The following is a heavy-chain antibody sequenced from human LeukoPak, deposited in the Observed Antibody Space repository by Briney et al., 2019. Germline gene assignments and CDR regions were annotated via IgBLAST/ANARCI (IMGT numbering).Heavy chain of an antibody. CDR3: ARGRGYRSGGSCYGRHYFDY. CDR1: GGSFSGYY. V-gene: IGHV4-34*01. CDR2: IYHSGSA. Sequence: PSETLSLTCAVYGGSFSGYYWSWIRQPPGKGLEWIGGIYHSGSANYNPSLKSRVTISVDTSKNQISLKLSSVTAADAAVYYWARGRGYRSGGSCYGRHYFDYWGQGTLVTVSS. D-gene: IGHD2-15*01. J-gene: IGHJ4*02.